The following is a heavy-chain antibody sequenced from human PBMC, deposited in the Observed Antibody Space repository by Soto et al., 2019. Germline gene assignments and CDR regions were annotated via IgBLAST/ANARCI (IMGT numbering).Heavy chain of an antibody. V-gene: IGHV1-18*01. CDR1: GYTFTSYG. CDR3: ARERGAYGMDV. J-gene: IGHJ6*02. Sequence: QVQLVQSGAEVKKPGASVKVSCKASGYTFTSYGISWVRQAPGQGLEWMGWISAYNGNTNYAQKLQGRVTMTTDTSTSTGYVELRSMSSDDTAVDYCARERGAYGMDVWGQGTTVTVSS. CDR2: ISAYNGNT.